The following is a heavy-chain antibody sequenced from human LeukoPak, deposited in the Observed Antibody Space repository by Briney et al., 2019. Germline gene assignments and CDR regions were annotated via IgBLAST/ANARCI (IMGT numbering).Heavy chain of an antibody. CDR3: ACTSCSTAPPTSNWFDP. CDR2: ISAYNGNT. CDR1: GYTFTSYG. V-gene: IGHV1-18*01. Sequence: ASVKVSCKASGYTFTSYGISWVRQAPGQGLEWMGWISAYNGNTNYAQKLQGRVTMTTDTSTSTAYMELRSLRSDDTAVYYCACTSCSTAPPTSNWFDPWGQGTLVTVSS. D-gene: IGHD2-2*02. J-gene: IGHJ5*02.